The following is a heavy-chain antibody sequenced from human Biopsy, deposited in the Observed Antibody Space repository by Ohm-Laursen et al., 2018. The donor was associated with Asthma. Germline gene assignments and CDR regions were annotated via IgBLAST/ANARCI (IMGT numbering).Heavy chain of an antibody. CDR2: MFHRGTT. CDR1: GGSISSGGFS. J-gene: IGHJ4*02. Sequence: TLSLTCAVSGGSISSGGFSWTWIRQPPGKGLEWIGYMFHRGTTLYNPSLTCRVTISLDTSKNHFSLKLISVTAADTAVYYCARHWDWGSFFDYWGQGTPVTVSS. D-gene: IGHD7-27*01. CDR3: ARHWDWGSFFDY. V-gene: IGHV4-30-2*01.